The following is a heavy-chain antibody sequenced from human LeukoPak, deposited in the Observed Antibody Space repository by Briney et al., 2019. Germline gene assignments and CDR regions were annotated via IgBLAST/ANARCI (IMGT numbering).Heavy chain of an antibody. J-gene: IGHJ6*03. Sequence: SETLSLTCTVSGYSISSGYYWGWIRQPPGKGLEWIGSIYHSGSTYYNPSLKSRVTISVDTSKNQFSLKLSSVTAADTAVYYCARDLRASSWYLFRYYYYMDVWGKGTTVTVSS. CDR1: GYSISSGYY. CDR2: IYHSGST. D-gene: IGHD6-13*01. V-gene: IGHV4-38-2*02. CDR3: ARDLRASSWYLFRYYYYMDV.